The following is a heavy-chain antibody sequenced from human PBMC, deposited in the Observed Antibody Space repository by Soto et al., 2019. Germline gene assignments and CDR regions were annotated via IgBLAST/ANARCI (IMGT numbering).Heavy chain of an antibody. CDR1: GGTFNSYT. V-gene: IGHV1-69*02. CDR2: VNPIVGMS. D-gene: IGHD3-10*01. Sequence: QVQLVQSGAEVKKPGSSVKVSCTASGGTFNSYTINWVRQAPGQGLEWVGRVNPIVGMSNSAQKFQGRVTITADKSTSKAYMDVSSLKSDDTAVYYCATSYGSGSTHFDYWGQGTLVTVSS. J-gene: IGHJ4*02. CDR3: ATSYGSGSTHFDY.